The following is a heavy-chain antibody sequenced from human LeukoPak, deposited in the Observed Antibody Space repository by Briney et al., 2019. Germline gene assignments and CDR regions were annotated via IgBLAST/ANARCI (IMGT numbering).Heavy chain of an antibody. CDR2: IIPIFGTA. CDR3: ARGDSSGWYPFDY. V-gene: IGHV1-69*13. CDR1: GGTFSSYA. Sequence: SVKVSCKASGGTFSSYAISWVRQAPGQGLEWMGGIIPIFGTANYAQKFQGRVTITADESTSTAYMELSSLRSEDTAVYYCARGDSSGWYPFDYWGQGTLVTVSS. D-gene: IGHD6-19*01. J-gene: IGHJ4*02.